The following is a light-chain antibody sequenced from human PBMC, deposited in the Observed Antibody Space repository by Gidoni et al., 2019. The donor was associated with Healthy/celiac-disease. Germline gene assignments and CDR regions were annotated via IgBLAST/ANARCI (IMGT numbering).Light chain of an antibody. CDR3: QHYNSYWT. CDR2: DA. CDR1: QSISSW. V-gene: IGKV1-5*01. J-gene: IGKJ1*01. Sequence: GDRVTITCRASQSISSWLVWYQQKQGKAPKLLISDASRFSGSGSGTEFTLIISSLHPDDFATYYCQHYNSYWTFGQGTKVEIK.